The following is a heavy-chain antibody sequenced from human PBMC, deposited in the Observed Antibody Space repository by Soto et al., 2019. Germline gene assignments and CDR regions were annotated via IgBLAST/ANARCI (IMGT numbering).Heavy chain of an antibody. CDR1: GYSFTSYW. Sequence: PGESLKISCKGSGYSFTSYWIGWVCQMPGKGLEWMGIIYPGDSDTRYSPSFQGQVTISADKSISTAYLQWSSLKASDTAMYYCARVGYCSGGSCFHYYYMDVWGKGTTVTVSS. V-gene: IGHV5-51*01. D-gene: IGHD2-15*01. J-gene: IGHJ6*03. CDR3: ARVGYCSGGSCFHYYYMDV. CDR2: IYPGDSDT.